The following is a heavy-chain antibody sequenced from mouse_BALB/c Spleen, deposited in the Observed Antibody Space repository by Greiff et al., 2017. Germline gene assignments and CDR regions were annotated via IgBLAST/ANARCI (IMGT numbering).Heavy chain of an antibody. Sequence: VQLQQSGPSLVKPSQTLSLTCSVTGDSITSGYWNWIRKFPGNKLEYMGYISYSGSTYYNPSLKSRISITRDTSKNQYYLQLNSVTTEDTATYYCARYPITTVVATGAMDYWGQGTSVTVSS. CDR3: ARYPITTVVATGAMDY. V-gene: IGHV3-8*02. CDR2: ISYSGST. D-gene: IGHD1-1*01. J-gene: IGHJ4*01. CDR1: GDSITSGY.